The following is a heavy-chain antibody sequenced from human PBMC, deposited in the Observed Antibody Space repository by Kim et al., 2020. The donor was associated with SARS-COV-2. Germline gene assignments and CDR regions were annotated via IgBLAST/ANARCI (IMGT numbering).Heavy chain of an antibody. J-gene: IGHJ4*02. CDR3: ARPDYDSSGGYFDY. D-gene: IGHD3-22*01. V-gene: IGHV4-39*02. Sequence: NQPLESPVTISVDTSKNHFSLNLSSVTAADTAVYFCARPDYDSSGGYFDYWGQGILVTVSS.